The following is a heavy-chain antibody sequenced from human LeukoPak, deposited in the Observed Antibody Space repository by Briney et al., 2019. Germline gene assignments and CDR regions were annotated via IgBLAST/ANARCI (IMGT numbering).Heavy chain of an antibody. J-gene: IGHJ6*03. Sequence: GASVKVSCKASGYTFTSYDINWVRQATGQWLEWMGWMNPNSGEKGHAQKFQGRVTITRETSINTAYMELSSLRSEDTAVYYCARGSNNQVVRGVIGYYYMDVWGKGTTVTVSS. CDR1: GYTFTSYD. CDR2: MNPNSGEK. D-gene: IGHD3-10*01. CDR3: ARGSNNQVVRGVIGYYYMDV. V-gene: IGHV1-8*01.